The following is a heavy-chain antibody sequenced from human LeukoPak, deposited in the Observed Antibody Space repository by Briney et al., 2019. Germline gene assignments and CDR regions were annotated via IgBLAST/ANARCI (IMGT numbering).Heavy chain of an antibody. Sequence: QPGGSLRLSCAASGFTFSSYEMNWVRQAPGKGLEWVSYISSNGSTIYYADSVKGRFTISRDNAKNSLYLQMNSLRAEDTAVYYCARGRSGYYGSGSYHYFDYWGQGTLVTVSS. D-gene: IGHD3-10*01. CDR3: ARGRSGYYGSGSYHYFDY. V-gene: IGHV3-48*03. CDR2: ISSNGSTI. CDR1: GFTFSSYE. J-gene: IGHJ4*02.